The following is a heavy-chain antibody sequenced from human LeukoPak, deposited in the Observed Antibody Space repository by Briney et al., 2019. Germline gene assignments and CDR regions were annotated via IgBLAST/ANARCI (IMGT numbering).Heavy chain of an antibody. Sequence: SETLSLTCTVSGGSISNYYWSWIRQPAGKGLEWIGHIYTSGSTNYNPSLKSRVTMSVDTSKNQFSLNLSSVTAADTAVYYCARGRVDWTFDYWGQGTLVTVSS. CDR1: GGSISNYY. CDR2: IYTSGST. V-gene: IGHV4-4*07. CDR3: ARGRVDWTFDY. J-gene: IGHJ4*02. D-gene: IGHD3-9*01.